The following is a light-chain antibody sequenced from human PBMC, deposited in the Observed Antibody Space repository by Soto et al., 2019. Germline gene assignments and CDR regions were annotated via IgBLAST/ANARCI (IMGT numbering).Light chain of an antibody. J-gene: IGKJ4*01. V-gene: IGKV1-5*03. CDR3: QQYNSNPLT. CDR1: QSFSSW. CDR2: KTS. Sequence: DIQMTQSPSTLSASVGDRVTITCRASQSFSSWLAWYQQKPGKDPKLLIYKTSTLESGVPSRFSGSGSGTEVTLTISILQPDDFATYYCQQYNSNPLTFGGGTKVEIK.